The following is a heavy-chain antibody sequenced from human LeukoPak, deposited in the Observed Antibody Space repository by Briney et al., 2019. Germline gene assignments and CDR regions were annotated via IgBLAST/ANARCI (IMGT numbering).Heavy chain of an antibody. J-gene: IGHJ1*01. CDR3: ARERLDSSGYYYGYFQH. V-gene: IGHV3-30-3*01. Sequence: GGSLRLSCAASGFTFSSYAMHWVRQAPGKGLEWVAVISYDGSNKYYADSVTGRFTISRDNSKNTLYLQMNSLRAGDTAVYYCARERLDSSGYYYGYFQHWGQGTLVTVSS. CDR2: ISYDGSNK. D-gene: IGHD3-22*01. CDR1: GFTFSSYA.